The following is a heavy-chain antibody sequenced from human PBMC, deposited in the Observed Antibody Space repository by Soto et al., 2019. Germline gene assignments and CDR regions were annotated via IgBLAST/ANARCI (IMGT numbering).Heavy chain of an antibody. J-gene: IGHJ6*02. Sequence: VQLVESGGGLVQPGGSLRLSCAASGFTFSSYAMHWVRQAPGKGLEWVAVISYDGSNKYYADSVKGRFTISRDNSKNTLYLQMNSLRAEDTAVYYCARDGRSGSYPSFDYYYGMDVWGQGTTVTVSS. CDR1: GFTFSSYA. D-gene: IGHD1-26*01. CDR3: ARDGRSGSYPSFDYYYGMDV. CDR2: ISYDGSNK. V-gene: IGHV3-30-3*01.